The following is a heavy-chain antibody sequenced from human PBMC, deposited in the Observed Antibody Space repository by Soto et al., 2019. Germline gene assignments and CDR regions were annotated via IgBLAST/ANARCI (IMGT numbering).Heavy chain of an antibody. CDR1: GGTFSSYD. J-gene: IGHJ6*02. D-gene: IGHD5-18*01. Sequence: SVKVSCKASGGTFSSYDISWVRQAPGQGLEWMGGIIPIFGTANYAQKFQGRVTITADESTSTAYMELSSLRSEDTAVYYCARDGYSCGDYYGMDVWGQGTTVTVSS. CDR2: IIPIFGTA. V-gene: IGHV1-69*13. CDR3: ARDGYSCGDYYGMDV.